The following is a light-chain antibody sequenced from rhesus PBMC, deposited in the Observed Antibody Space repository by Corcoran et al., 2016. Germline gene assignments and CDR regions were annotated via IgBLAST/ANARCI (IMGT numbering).Light chain of an antibody. V-gene: IGKV1-22*01. CDR2: KAS. J-gene: IGKJ4*01. CDR3: QQYSSRPLT. Sequence: DIQMTQSPSSLSASVGDTVTITGRASQGISSGLAWYQQKQGNAPKHLIYKASSLQSGDPSRFSGSGSWTDFTLPISSLLSEYFATYYCQQYSSRPLTFVGGPKVELK. CDR1: QGISSG.